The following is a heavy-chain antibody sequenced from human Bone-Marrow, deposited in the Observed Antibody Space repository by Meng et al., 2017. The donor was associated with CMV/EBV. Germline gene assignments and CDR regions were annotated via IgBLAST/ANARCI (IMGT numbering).Heavy chain of an antibody. CDR2: INPGSGST. CDR1: GYTFTSYY. CDR3: ARDVPNYDFWSGYYDYYYGMDV. Sequence: ASVKVSCKASGYTFTSYYMHWVRQAPGQGLEWMGIINPGSGSTNYAQKFQGRVTMTRDTSTSTVYMELSSLRSEDTAVYYCARDVPNYDFWSGYYDYYYGMDVWGQGTTVTVSS. V-gene: IGHV1-46*01. J-gene: IGHJ6*02. D-gene: IGHD3-3*01.